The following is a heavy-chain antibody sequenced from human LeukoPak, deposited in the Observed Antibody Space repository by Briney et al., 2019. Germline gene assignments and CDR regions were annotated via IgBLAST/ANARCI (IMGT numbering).Heavy chain of an antibody. V-gene: IGHV5-10-1*01. CDR1: GYSFTNYW. J-gene: IGHJ4*02. CDR3: ARHPEQSSGY. Sequence: GESLKISCKASGYSFTNYWIYWVRQMPGKGLEWMGRIDPSDSYPNYSPSFQGHVTISVDKSIGTAYLQWSSLKASDTAMYYCARHPEQSSGYWGQGTLVTVSS. CDR2: IDPSDSYP. D-gene: IGHD6-19*01.